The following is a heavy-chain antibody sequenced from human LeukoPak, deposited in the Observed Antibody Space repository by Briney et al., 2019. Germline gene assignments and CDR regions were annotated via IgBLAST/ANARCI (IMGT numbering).Heavy chain of an antibody. J-gene: IGHJ5*02. CDR3: ARDTGVIYYGTPQGFDP. Sequence: SETLSLTCTVSGGSISSNGYYWGWIRQPPGKGLEWIGSIYYTGSTFDNPSLKSRVTISVDTSKNQFSLKLSSVTAADTAVYYCARDTGVIYYGTPQGFDPWGQGTLVTVSS. D-gene: IGHD3-10*01. CDR2: IYYTGST. CDR1: GGSISSNGYY. V-gene: IGHV4-39*07.